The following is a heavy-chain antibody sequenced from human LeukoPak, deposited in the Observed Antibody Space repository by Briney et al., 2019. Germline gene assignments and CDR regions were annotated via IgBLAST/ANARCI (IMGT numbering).Heavy chain of an antibody. J-gene: IGHJ4*02. V-gene: IGHV3-48*01. CDR1: GFPFTSYS. CDR3: VRVKGTYFDF. D-gene: IGHD1-1*01. CDR2: ISASGSNI. Sequence: GGSLRLSCAVSGFPFTSYSMNWVRQAPGKRLEWVPYISASGSNIYYLDAVKGRFTVSRDNAMSSLFLQMDRPRAEDTAIYYCVRVKGTYFDFWGQGTLVTVSS.